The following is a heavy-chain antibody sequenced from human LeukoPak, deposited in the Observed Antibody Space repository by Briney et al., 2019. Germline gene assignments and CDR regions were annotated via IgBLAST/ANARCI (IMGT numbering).Heavy chain of an antibody. CDR2: ISYDGSNK. V-gene: IGHV3-30-3*01. Sequence: GGSLRLSCAASGFTFSSYAMHWVRQAPGKGLKWVAVISYDGSNKYYADSVKGRFTISRDNSKNTLYLQMNSLRAEDTAVYYCARFSRVRGAPTYYYYGMDVWGQGTTVTVSS. CDR1: GFTFSSYA. D-gene: IGHD3-10*01. CDR3: ARFSRVRGAPTYYYYGMDV. J-gene: IGHJ6*02.